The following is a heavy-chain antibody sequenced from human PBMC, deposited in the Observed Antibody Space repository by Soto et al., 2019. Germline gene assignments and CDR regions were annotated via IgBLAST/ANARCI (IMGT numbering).Heavy chain of an antibody. Sequence: PGGSLRLSCAASGFTFTRYSMNWVRQAPGKGLEWVSSISSTTNYIYYGDSMKGRFTISRDNAKNSLYLQINSLRGDDTAIYYCVRSGDNYNLLDYWGQGTLVTVSS. D-gene: IGHD1-1*01. CDR2: ISSTTNYI. V-gene: IGHV3-21*06. CDR3: VRSGDNYNLLDY. J-gene: IGHJ4*02. CDR1: GFTFTRYS.